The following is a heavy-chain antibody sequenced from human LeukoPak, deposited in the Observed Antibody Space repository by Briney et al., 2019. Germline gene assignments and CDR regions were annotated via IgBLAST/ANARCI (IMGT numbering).Heavy chain of an antibody. CDR1: GYTFTSYY. Sequence: ASVKVSCKASGYTFTSYYIHWVRQAPGQGLEWMGVINPSGGTTGNAQKFQGRVTMTRDTSTSTVYIELSSLRSEDTAVYYCARRHYYDSSGYYYWFDPWGQGTLVTVSS. CDR3: ARRHYYDSSGYYYWFDP. CDR2: INPSGGTT. V-gene: IGHV1-46*01. J-gene: IGHJ5*02. D-gene: IGHD3-22*01.